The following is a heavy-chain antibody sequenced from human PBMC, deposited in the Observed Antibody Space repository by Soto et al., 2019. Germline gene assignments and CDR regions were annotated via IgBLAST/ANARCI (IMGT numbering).Heavy chain of an antibody. J-gene: IGHJ6*02. CDR1: GGTFSNYA. Sequence: QVQLVQSGAEVRKPGSSVKVSCKASGGTFSNYALSWVRQAPGQGLEWMGGIIPLFSTANYAQKFQGTATITPNESTSTTYMGLSSLRSDDTAVYFCARASVDTAMITLDFWLWHSGMDGWGQGAAVTVAS. CDR3: ARASVDTAMITLDFWLWHSGMDG. V-gene: IGHV1-69*01. CDR2: IIPLFSTA. D-gene: IGHD5-18*01.